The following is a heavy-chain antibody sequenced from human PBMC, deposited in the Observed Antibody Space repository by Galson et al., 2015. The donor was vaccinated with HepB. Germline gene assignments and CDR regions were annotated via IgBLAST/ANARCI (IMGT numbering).Heavy chain of an antibody. V-gene: IGHV3-7*01. CDR3: TRRAGVL. J-gene: IGHJ4*02. Sequence: SLRLSCAVSGFSISTYWMTWVRQAPGKGLECVAHIKPDGSENYYVDSVKGRFTISRDNARSSLYLQMNSLRAEDTAVYFCTRRAGVLWGQGTLVTVSS. CDR1: GFSISTYW. D-gene: IGHD3-10*01. CDR2: IKPDGSEN.